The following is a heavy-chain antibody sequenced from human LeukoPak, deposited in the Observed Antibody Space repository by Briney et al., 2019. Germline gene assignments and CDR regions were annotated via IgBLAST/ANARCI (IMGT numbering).Heavy chain of an antibody. J-gene: IGHJ4*02. CDR3: AKALGYCSGGSCYSLDY. CDR2: ISYDGSNK. V-gene: IGHV3-30*18. D-gene: IGHD2-15*01. CDR1: GFTFSSYT. Sequence: GGSLRLSCAAAGFTFSSYTMNWVRQAPGKGLEWVAVISYDGSNKYYADSVKGRFTISRDNSKNTLYLQMNSLRAEDTAVYYCAKALGYCSGGSCYSLDYWGQGTLVTVSS.